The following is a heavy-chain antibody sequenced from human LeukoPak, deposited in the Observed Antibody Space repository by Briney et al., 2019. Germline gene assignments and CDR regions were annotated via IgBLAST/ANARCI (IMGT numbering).Heavy chain of an antibody. Sequence: SVMVSCKASGGTFSSYAISWVRQAPGQGLEWMGGIIPIFGTANYAQKFQGRVTITADVFTTTAYMELSSLRSEDTAMYYYAREERITMIRGVPNWFDPWGQGTLVTVSS. J-gene: IGHJ5*02. V-gene: IGHV1-69*01. D-gene: IGHD3-10*01. CDR3: AREERITMIRGVPNWFDP. CDR2: IIPIFGTA. CDR1: GGTFSSYA.